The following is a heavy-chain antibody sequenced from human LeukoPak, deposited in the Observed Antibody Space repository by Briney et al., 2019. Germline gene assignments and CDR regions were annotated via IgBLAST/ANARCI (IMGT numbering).Heavy chain of an antibody. CDR2: IYYSGST. D-gene: IGHD3-22*01. Sequence: PSETLSLTCTVSGGSISSGDYYWSWIRQPPGKGLEWIGYIYYSGSTYYNPSLKSRVTISVDTSKNQFSLKLSSVTAADTAVYYCARVQRDYYDSSGYYGLFQHWGQGTLVTVSS. CDR3: ARVQRDYYDSSGYYGLFQH. V-gene: IGHV4-30-4*01. J-gene: IGHJ1*01. CDR1: GGSISSGDYY.